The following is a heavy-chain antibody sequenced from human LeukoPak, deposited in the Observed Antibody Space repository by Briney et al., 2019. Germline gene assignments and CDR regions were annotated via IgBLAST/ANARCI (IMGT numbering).Heavy chain of an antibody. Sequence: PGGSLRLSCAASGFTFSTNWRSWAGRAPGRGRNGWAKIKQDGSEKYYVDSVKGRFTISRDNAKNSLYLQMNSLRAEDTAVYYCARDPSYYYDSSGYYPLVYWGQGTLVTVSS. CDR3: ARDPSYYYDSSGYYPLVY. D-gene: IGHD3-22*01. CDR1: GFTFSTNW. J-gene: IGHJ4*02. V-gene: IGHV3-7*01. CDR2: IKQDGSEK.